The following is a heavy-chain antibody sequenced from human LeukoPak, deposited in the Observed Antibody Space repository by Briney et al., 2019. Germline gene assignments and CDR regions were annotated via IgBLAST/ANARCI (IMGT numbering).Heavy chain of an antibody. CDR3: ARGMATMPFLDY. D-gene: IGHD5-24*01. Sequence: PGGSLSLSCAPSGFTFNSYGMQGLRQARGKRLEWVAGIWFDGSNKYHTESVKGRFIISRDNSKNPLYLQMDSVRAEDTAVYYCARGMATMPFLDYWGQGTLVTVSS. CDR1: GFTFNSYG. V-gene: IGHV3-33*08. J-gene: IGHJ4*02. CDR2: IWFDGSNK.